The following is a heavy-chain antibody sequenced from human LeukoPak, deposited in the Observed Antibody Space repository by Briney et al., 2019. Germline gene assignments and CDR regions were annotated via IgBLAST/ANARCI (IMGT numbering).Heavy chain of an antibody. CDR1: GFTFSSFA. V-gene: IGHV3-21*01. CDR3: ARDSYGDYSFDY. J-gene: IGHJ4*02. CDR2: ISSSSIYI. Sequence: GGSLRLSCAASGFTFSSFAMSWVRQAPGKGLEWVSSISSSSIYIYYADSVKGRFTISRDNAKNSLYLQMNSLRAEDTAVYYCARDSYGDYSFDYWGQGTLVTVSS. D-gene: IGHD4-17*01.